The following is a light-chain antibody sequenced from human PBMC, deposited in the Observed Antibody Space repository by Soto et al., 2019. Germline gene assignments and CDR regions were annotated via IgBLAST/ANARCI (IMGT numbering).Light chain of an antibody. J-gene: IGLJ1*01. CDR2: EGS. CDR1: SSDVGNYNL. CDR3: CSYAGSSTYV. V-gene: IGLV2-23*01. Sequence: QSALTQPASVSGSPGQSITIPCTGTSSDVGNYNLVSWYQQHPGKAPKLMIYEGSKRLSGVSNRFCGSKSGNTASLTISILQAEDEADYYCCSYAGSSTYVFGTGTKVPVL.